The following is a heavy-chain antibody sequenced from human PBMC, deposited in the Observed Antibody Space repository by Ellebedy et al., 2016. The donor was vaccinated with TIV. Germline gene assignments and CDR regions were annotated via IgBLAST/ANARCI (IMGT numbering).Heavy chain of an antibody. CDR1: GFTFSTYG. CDR2: ISYDGSNK. Sequence: GESLKISCAASGFTFSTYGMHWVRQAPGKGLEWVAVISYDGSNKYYADSVKGRFTISRDTSKKTLYLQINSLRAEDTAVYYCARDSSGCQVDWGQGTLVTVSS. V-gene: IGHV3-30*03. J-gene: IGHJ4*02. D-gene: IGHD6-19*01. CDR3: ARDSSGCQVD.